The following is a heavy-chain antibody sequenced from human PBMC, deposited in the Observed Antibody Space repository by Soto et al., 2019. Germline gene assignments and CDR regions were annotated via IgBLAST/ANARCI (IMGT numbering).Heavy chain of an antibody. Sequence: QVQLQESGPGLVKPSETLSLTCTVSGVSISSNSYYWGWIRQPPGKGLEWIGNIYYRGSTYYNPSLKSRVTTSVDTSKNQFSLKLSSVTAADTGVYYCARLPGRRANFDNWGQGTLVTVSS. V-gene: IGHV4-39*01. CDR3: ARLPGRRANFDN. CDR1: GVSISSNSYY. J-gene: IGHJ4*02. CDR2: IYYRGST. D-gene: IGHD3-10*01.